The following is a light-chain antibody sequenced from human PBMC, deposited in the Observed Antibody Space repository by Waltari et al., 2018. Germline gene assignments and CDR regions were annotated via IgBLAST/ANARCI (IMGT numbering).Light chain of an antibody. CDR2: EVT. CDR1: SSDVGGYNY. CDR3: NSYAGRNRLGV. V-gene: IGLV2-8*01. Sequence: QSALTQPPSASGSPGQPVTISCTGTSSDVGGYNYVSWYHQHPGKAPKLTIYEVTKRPSGVPDRFSGSKSGNTASLTVSGLQADDEADYYCNSYAGRNRLGVFGGGTKVTVL. J-gene: IGLJ2*01.